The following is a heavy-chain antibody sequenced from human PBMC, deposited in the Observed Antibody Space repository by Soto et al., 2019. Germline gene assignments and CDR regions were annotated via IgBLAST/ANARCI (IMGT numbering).Heavy chain of an antibody. J-gene: IGHJ6*03. CDR1: GGSISSYY. V-gene: IGHV4-59*01. Sequence: QVQLQESGPGLVKPSSTLSLTCTVAGGSISSYYWSWIRQPPGKGLEWIGYIYYSGSTNYNPSLKSRVTISVDTSKNQCSLKMSSVTAADTAVYYCARGHRSAYYYDSNMDAWGKGHTVTVSS. CDR3: ARGHRSAYYYDSNMDA. D-gene: IGHD4-17*01. CDR2: IYYSGST.